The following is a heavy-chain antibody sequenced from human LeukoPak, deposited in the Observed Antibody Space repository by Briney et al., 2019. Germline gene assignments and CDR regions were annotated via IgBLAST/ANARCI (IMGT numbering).Heavy chain of an antibody. D-gene: IGHD6-13*01. V-gene: IGHV4-59*08. Sequence: SETLSLTCTVSGGSISSYYWSWIRQPPGKGLEWIGYIYYSGSTNYNPSLKSRVTISVDTSKNQFSLKLSSVTAADTAVYYCARHQTGAGNTDFDYWGQGTLVTVSS. CDR1: GGSISSYY. CDR2: IYYSGST. J-gene: IGHJ4*02. CDR3: ARHQTGAGNTDFDY.